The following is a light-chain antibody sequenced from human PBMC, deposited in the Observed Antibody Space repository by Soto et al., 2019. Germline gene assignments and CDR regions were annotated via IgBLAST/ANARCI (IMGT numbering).Light chain of an antibody. J-gene: IGKJ1*01. CDR2: GAS. V-gene: IGKV3-20*01. Sequence: IVVTQVPRTLSLSPGERATLSCRASQSVTSSSLAWYQQKVGRAPRVLIYGASNRATGIPDRFSGRGSGTDFTLTITRLEHEDFAVYYCHQYGGSVPWTFGQGTKVDIK. CDR3: HQYGGSVPWT. CDR1: QSVTSSS.